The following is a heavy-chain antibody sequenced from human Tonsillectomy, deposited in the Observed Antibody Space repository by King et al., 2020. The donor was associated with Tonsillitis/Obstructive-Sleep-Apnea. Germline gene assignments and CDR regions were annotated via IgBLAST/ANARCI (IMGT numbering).Heavy chain of an antibody. Sequence: QLVQSGAEVKKPGASVKVSCKASVYTFTSYYIHWVRQAPGQGLEWMGMINPSGGSTSYAQKFQGRVPMTRGTSTGAVYLEVSGLTSEDTAVYYCARTGPYSSSSRFDYWGQGTLVTVSS. CDR2: INPSGGST. CDR1: VYTFTSYY. D-gene: IGHD6-6*01. V-gene: IGHV1-46*01. J-gene: IGHJ4*02. CDR3: ARTGPYSSSSRFDY.